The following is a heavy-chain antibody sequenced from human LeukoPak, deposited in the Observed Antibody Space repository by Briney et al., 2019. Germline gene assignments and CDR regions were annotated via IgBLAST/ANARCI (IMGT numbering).Heavy chain of an antibody. CDR3: AGEYGSGSRPFDY. V-gene: IGHV4-30-2*01. D-gene: IGHD3-10*01. CDR2: IYHSGST. CDR1: GGSISSGDYY. J-gene: IGHJ4*02. Sequence: SETLSLTCTVSGGSISSGDYYWSWIRQPPGKGLEWIGYIYHSGSTYYNPSLKSRVTISVDRSKNQFSLKLSSVTAADTAVYYCAGEYGSGSRPFDYWGQGTLVTVSS.